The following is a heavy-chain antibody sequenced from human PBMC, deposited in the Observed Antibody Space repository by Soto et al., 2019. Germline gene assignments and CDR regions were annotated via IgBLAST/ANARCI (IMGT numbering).Heavy chain of an antibody. D-gene: IGHD2-15*01. J-gene: IGHJ6*02. V-gene: IGHV4-34*01. CDR2: INHSGST. CDR3: ARRKDCSGGSCYGMDV. Sequence: ETLSLTCAVYGGSFSGYYWSWIRQPPGKGLEWIGEINHSGSTNYNPSLKSRVTISVDTSKNQFSLKLSSVTAADTAVYYCARRKDCSGGSCYGMDVWGQGTTVTVSS. CDR1: GGSFSGYY.